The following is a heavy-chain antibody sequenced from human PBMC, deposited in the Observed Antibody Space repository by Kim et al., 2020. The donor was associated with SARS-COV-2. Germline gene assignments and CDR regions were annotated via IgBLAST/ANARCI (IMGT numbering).Heavy chain of an antibody. CDR3: AKVTFGPNVGADHFDA. CDR2: INAGGTVT. D-gene: IGHD3-16*01. V-gene: IGHV3-23*01. CDR1: GFAFSSYA. J-gene: IGHJ4*01. Sequence: GGSLRLSCAASGFAFSSYAMNWFRQAPGKGLECVSAINAGGTVTHHAGSVKGRFTISRDKSMNTVFLQMSSLRVEDSAIYYCAKVTFGPNVGADHFDAWGHGTLVTVSS.